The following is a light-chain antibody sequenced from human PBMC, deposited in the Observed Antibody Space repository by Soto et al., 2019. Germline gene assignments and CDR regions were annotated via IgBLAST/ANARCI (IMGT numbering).Light chain of an antibody. Sequence: DIQMTQSPSSVSGSVGDRVTITCRASQRISRWLAWYQQKPGKAPKLLIYVASSLEGGVPSRFRGSGSGTDFTLTISSLQPEDFATYYCQQANTFPWTFGQGTKVEIK. J-gene: IGKJ1*01. CDR2: VAS. CDR3: QQANTFPWT. CDR1: QRISRW. V-gene: IGKV1-12*01.